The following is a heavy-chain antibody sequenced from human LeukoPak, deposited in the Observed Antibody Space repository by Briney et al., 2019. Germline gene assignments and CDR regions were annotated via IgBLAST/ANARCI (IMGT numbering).Heavy chain of an antibody. J-gene: IGHJ4*02. D-gene: IGHD7-27*01. CDR1: GFTFNDAW. CDR2: IKRKTDGGTT. V-gene: IGHV3-15*07. CDR3: TTGNWGPH. Sequence: GGSLRLSCAASGFTFNDAWMNWVRQAPGKGLEWVGRIKRKTDGGTTDYAAPVKGRFTISRDDSKNTLYLQMNSLKTEDTAVYYCTTGNWGPHWGQGTLVTVSS.